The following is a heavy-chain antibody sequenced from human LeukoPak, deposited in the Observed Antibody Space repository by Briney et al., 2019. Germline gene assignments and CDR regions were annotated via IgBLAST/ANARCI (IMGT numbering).Heavy chain of an antibody. V-gene: IGHV3-21*01. CDR1: GFTFSSYS. D-gene: IGHD3-16*01. Sequence: GGSLRLSCAASGFTFSSYSMTWVRQVPGKGLEWVSSISSSSSYIYYADSVKGRFTTSRDNAKDSLYLQMNSLRAEDTAVYYCARDLIIWGASLLGAFDIWGQGTMVTVSS. J-gene: IGHJ3*02. CDR3: ARDLIIWGASLLGAFDI. CDR2: ISSSSSYI.